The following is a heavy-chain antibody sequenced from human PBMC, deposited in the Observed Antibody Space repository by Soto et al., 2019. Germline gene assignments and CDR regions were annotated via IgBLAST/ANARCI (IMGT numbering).Heavy chain of an antibody. V-gene: IGHV4-30-4*01. D-gene: IGHD3-3*01. CDR2: IYYSGST. Sequence: QVQLQESGPGLVKPSQTLSLTCTVSGGSISSGDYYWRWIRQPPGKGLEWIGYIYYSGSTYYNPSLKSRVTISVDTSKNQFSLKLSSVTAADTAGYYCARVLPYSITIFGLVHPSSAFFDYWGQGTLVTVSS. CDR3: ARVLPYSITIFGLVHPSSAFFDY. J-gene: IGHJ4*02. CDR1: GGSISSGDYY.